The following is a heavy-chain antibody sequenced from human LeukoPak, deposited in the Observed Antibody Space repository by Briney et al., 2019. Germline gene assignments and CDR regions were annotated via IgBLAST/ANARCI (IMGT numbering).Heavy chain of an antibody. Sequence: GGSVRLSCAASGFTFSSYGMHWVRQAPGKALKWVAVISYDGSNKYYADSVKGRFTISRDNSKNTLYLQMNSLRAEDTAVYYCAKAISLIAAAGPQGGYWGQGTLVTVSS. CDR1: GFTFSSYG. CDR3: AKAISLIAAAGPQGGY. V-gene: IGHV3-30*18. D-gene: IGHD6-13*01. J-gene: IGHJ4*02. CDR2: ISYDGSNK.